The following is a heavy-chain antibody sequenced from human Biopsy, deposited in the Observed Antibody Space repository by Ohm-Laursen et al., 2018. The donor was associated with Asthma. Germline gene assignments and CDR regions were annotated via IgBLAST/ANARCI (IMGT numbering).Heavy chain of an antibody. Sequence: SHTLSLTRTVGGDHIGSCDHLWASIRQTPGTGLEWDGFVFWCGTTHTNRSRERRLYISIDTTRNEFCMTLRSVTAADTAVYFCARVASYGDLYFGIDVWGPGTTVSVS. CDR3: ARVASYGDLYFGIDV. V-gene: IGHV4-30-4*01. D-gene: IGHD4-17*01. CDR1: GDHIGSCDHL. CDR2: VFWCGTT. J-gene: IGHJ6*02.